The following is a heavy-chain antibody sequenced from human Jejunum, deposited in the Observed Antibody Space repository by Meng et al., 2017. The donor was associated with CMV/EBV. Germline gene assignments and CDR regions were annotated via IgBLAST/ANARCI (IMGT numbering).Heavy chain of an antibody. CDR3: ARGPGASTREGFDY. J-gene: IGHJ4*02. D-gene: IGHD1-26*01. CDR1: GGSISNHD. V-gene: IGHV4-4*07. Sequence: HVQLHGSGLGRVKPSETLSLTGTVSGGSISNHDWSWIRQSAGKGLEWIGRFYSSDTYNYHPSLNSRLTTSLDTSKNQFSLNLSSVTAADTAIYYCARGPGASTREGFDYWGPGTLVTVSS. CDR2: FYSSDTY.